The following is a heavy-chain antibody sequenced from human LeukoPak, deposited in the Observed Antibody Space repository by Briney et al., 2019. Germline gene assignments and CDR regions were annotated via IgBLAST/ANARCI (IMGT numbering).Heavy chain of an antibody. CDR1: GYSFTSYW. J-gene: IGHJ4*02. Sequence: GESLKISCKGSGYSFTSYWIGWVRQMPGKGLEWMGIIYPGDFDTRYSPSFQGQVTISADKSISTAYLQWSSLKASDTAMYYCARQKGSGSYYQGFDYWGQGTLVTVSS. CDR2: IYPGDFDT. CDR3: ARQKGSGSYYQGFDY. V-gene: IGHV5-51*01. D-gene: IGHD1-26*01.